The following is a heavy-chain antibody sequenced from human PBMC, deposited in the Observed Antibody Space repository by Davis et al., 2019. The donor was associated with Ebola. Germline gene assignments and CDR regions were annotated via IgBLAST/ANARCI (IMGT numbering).Heavy chain of an antibody. V-gene: IGHV4-34*01. J-gene: IGHJ5*02. D-gene: IGHD3-10*01. Sequence: SETLSLTCAVYGGSFSGYYWSWIRQPPGKGLEWIGEINHSGSTNYNPSLKSRATISVDTSKNQFSLKLSSVTAADTAVYYCARDRGPLGFDPWGQGTLVTVSS. CDR3: ARDRGPLGFDP. CDR2: INHSGST. CDR1: GGSFSGYY.